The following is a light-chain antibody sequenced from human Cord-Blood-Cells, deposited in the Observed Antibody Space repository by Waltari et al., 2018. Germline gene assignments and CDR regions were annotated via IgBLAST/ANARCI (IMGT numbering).Light chain of an antibody. CDR2: GKN. J-gene: IGLJ3*02. CDR3: NSRDSSGNRV. Sequence: SSELTQDPAVSVALGQTVRITCPGDSLRSYYASWYQKKPGQAPVLVIYGKNKRPSGIPDRFSGSSSGNTASLTITGAQAEDEADYYCNSRDSSGNRVFGGGTKLTVL. V-gene: IGLV3-19*01. CDR1: SLRSYY.